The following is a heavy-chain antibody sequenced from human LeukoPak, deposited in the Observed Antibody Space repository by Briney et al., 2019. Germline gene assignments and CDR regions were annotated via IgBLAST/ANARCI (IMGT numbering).Heavy chain of an antibody. J-gene: IGHJ6*04. D-gene: IGHD2-2*01. CDR3: AKLGYCSSTSCPDYYYYYGMDV. CDR1: GGSVSSGSYY. CDR2: IYYSGST. V-gene: IGHV4-61*01. Sequence: SETLSLTCTVSGGSVSSGSYYWSWIRQPPGKGLEWIGYIYYSGSTNYNPSLKSRVTISVDTSKNQFSLKLSSVTAADTAVYYCAKLGYCSSTSCPDYYYYYGMDVWGKGTTVTVS.